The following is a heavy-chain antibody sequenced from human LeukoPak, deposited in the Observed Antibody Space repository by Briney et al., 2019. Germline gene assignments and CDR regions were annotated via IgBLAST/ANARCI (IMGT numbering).Heavy chain of an antibody. J-gene: IGHJ6*04. D-gene: IGHD5-12*01. CDR2: INPKRGGT. Sequence: ASVKVSCKASGYTFTDYYMNWVRQAPGQGLEWMGWINPKRGGTNYAQKFQGRVTMTTDTSISTAYMELSRLRSDDTAVYYRARTWIRLGGMDVWGTGTTVTISS. V-gene: IGHV1-2*02. CDR1: GYTFTDYY. CDR3: ARTWIRLGGMDV.